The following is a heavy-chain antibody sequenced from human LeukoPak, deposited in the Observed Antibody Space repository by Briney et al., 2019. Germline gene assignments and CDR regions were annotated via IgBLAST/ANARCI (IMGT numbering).Heavy chain of an antibody. V-gene: IGHV4-31*03. CDR2: IYYSGST. Sequence: PSQTLSLTCTVSGGSISSGGYCWSWIRQHPGKGLEWIGYIYYSGSTYYNPSLKSRVTISVDTSKNQFSLKLSSVTAADTAVYYCARVTYYYDSSGYFTASQEYYFDYWGQGTLVTVSS. CDR1: GGSISSGGYC. D-gene: IGHD3-22*01. J-gene: IGHJ4*02. CDR3: ARVTYYYDSSGYFTASQEYYFDY.